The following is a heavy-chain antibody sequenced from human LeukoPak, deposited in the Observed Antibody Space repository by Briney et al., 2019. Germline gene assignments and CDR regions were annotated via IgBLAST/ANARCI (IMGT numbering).Heavy chain of an antibody. J-gene: IGHJ4*02. V-gene: IGHV3-23*01. Sequence: GGSLRPSCAASGFTFSSYAMSWVRQAPGKGLEWVSAISGSGGSTYYADSVKGRFTISRDNSKNTLYLQMNSLRAEDTAVYYCANPGIGSDIGYWGQGTLVTVSS. D-gene: IGHD2-21*02. CDR1: GFTFSSYA. CDR2: ISGSGGST. CDR3: ANPGIGSDIGY.